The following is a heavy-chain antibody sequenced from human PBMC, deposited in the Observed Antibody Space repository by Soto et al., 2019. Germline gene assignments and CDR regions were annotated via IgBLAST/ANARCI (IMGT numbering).Heavy chain of an antibody. V-gene: IGHV1-46*03. CDR1: GYTFTSYY. D-gene: IGHD2-15*01. J-gene: IGHJ6*03. Sequence: ASVKVSCKASGYTFTSYYMHWVRQAPGQGLEWMGIINPSGGSTSYAQKFQGRVTMTRDTSTSTVYMELSSLRSEDTAVYYCARDPQYIYCSGGSCSNQYYYYYMDVWGKGTTVTVSS. CDR2: INPSGGST. CDR3: ARDPQYIYCSGGSCSNQYYYYYMDV.